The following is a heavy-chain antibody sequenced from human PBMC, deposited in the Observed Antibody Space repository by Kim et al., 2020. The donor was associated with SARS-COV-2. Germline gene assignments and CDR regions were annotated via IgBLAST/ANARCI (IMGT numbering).Heavy chain of an antibody. D-gene: IGHD3-10*01. V-gene: IGHV3-33*06. CDR1: GFTFSSYG. J-gene: IGHJ5*02. CDR3: AKDGYLWFGESNWFDP. CDR2: IWYDGSNK. Sequence: GALRLSCAASGFTFSSYGMHWVRQAPGKGLEWVAVIWYDGSNKYYADSVKVRFTISRDNSKNTLYLQMNSLRAEDTAVYYCAKDGYLWFGESNWFDPWGQGTLVTVSS.